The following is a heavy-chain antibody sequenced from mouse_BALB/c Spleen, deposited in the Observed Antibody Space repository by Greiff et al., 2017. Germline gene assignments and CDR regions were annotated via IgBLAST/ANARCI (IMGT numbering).Heavy chain of an antibody. CDR1: GYTFTSYY. CDR2: INPSNGGT. V-gene: IGHV1S81*02. J-gene: IGHJ3*01. Sequence: QVQLQQSGAELVKPGASVKLSCKASGYTFTSYYMYWVKQRPGQGLEWIGEINPSNGGTNFNEKFNSKATLTVDKSSSTAYMQLSSLTSEDSAVYYCTRRGAYWGQGTLVTVSA. CDR3: TRRGAY.